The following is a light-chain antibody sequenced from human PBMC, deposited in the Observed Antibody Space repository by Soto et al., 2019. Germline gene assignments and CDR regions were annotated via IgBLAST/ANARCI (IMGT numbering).Light chain of an antibody. J-gene: IGKJ2*01. CDR1: QDIRND. CDR2: GTS. V-gene: IGKV1-6*01. CDR3: LQDYNHPYT. Sequence: GDRVTLTCRASQDIRNDLGWYQQKPGKAPKLLIYGTSNLQSGVPSRFSGSGSGTDFTLTISSLQPEDFATYYCLQDYNHPYTFGQGTKLEIK.